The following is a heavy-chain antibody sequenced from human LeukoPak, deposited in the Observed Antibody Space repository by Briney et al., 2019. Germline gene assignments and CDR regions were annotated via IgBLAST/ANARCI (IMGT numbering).Heavy chain of an antibody. Sequence: TGGSLRLSCAASGFTFDNYAMHWVRQAPRKGLEWVSGISWNSGSIGYADSVKGRFTISRDNAQNSLYLQMNSLRAEDMALYYCAKDKGIQGAVGIDYWGQGTLVTVSS. CDR2: ISWNSGSI. J-gene: IGHJ4*02. CDR1: GFTFDNYA. D-gene: IGHD6-13*01. V-gene: IGHV3-9*03. CDR3: AKDKGIQGAVGIDY.